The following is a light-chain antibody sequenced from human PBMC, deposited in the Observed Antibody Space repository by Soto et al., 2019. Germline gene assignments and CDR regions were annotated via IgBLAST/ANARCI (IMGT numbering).Light chain of an antibody. Sequence: AIRMTQSPSSLSASTGDRVTITCRASQWLSSYLAWYQQKPGKAPKLLIYAASTLQSGVPSRFSGSGSGTDFTLTISCLQSEDFATYYCQQYYSYPYTLGQGPKLEIK. CDR2: AAS. CDR1: QWLSSY. V-gene: IGKV1-8*01. CDR3: QQYYSYPYT. J-gene: IGKJ2*01.